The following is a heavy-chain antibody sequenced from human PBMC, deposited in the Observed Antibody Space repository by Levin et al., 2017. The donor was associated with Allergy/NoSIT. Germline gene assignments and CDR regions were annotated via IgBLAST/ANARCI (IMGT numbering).Heavy chain of an antibody. CDR1: GFTFNNYT. D-gene: IGHD3-22*01. Sequence: GGSLRLSCAASGFTFNNYTLHWVRQAPGKGLEWVAVISYDGSKNYYAYSVKGRFTISRDKSKNTLYLQMNSLRAEDTAAYYCARPLYYYGSSGLFDYWGKGTLVTVSS. CDR3: ARPLYYYGSSGLFDY. J-gene: IGHJ4*02. V-gene: IGHV3-30*04. CDR2: ISYDGSKN.